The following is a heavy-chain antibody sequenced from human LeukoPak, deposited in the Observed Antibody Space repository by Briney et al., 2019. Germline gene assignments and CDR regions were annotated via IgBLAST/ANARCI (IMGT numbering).Heavy chain of an antibody. Sequence: GASVKVSCKVSGYTLTELSMHWVRQAPGKGLEWMGGFDPEDGETIYAQKFQGRVTMTEDTSTDTAYMELSSLRSEDTAVYYCARDSYDILTGYYSEEVWFDPWGQGTLVTVSS. V-gene: IGHV1-24*01. CDR3: ARDSYDILTGYYSEEVWFDP. CDR1: GYTLTELS. D-gene: IGHD3-9*01. J-gene: IGHJ5*02. CDR2: FDPEDGET.